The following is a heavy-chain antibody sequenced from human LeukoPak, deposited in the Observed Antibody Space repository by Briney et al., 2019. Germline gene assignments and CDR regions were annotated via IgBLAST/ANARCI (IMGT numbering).Heavy chain of an antibody. CDR3: SIWTGTSPTYFDY. CDR1: GYTFTGYY. D-gene: IGHD3/OR15-3a*01. Sequence: GASVKVSCKASGYTFTGYYMHWVRQAPGQGLEWMGWINPNSGDTIYAQKFQGRVTMTMDTSINTAYMELSSLRSDDTAVYYCSIWTGTSPTYFDYWGQGTLVTVSS. J-gene: IGHJ4*02. CDR2: INPNSGDT. V-gene: IGHV1-2*02.